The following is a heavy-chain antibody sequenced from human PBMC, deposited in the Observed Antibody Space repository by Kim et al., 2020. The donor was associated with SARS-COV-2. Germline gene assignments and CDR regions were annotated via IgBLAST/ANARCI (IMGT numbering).Heavy chain of an antibody. Sequence: SETLSLTCAVYGGSFSGYYWSWIRQPPGKGLEWIGEINHSGSTNYNPSLNSRVTISVDTSKNQFSLKLSSVTAADTAVYYCARGSPTFDYWGQGTLVTVSS. CDR3: ARGSPTFDY. J-gene: IGHJ4*02. CDR1: GGSFSGYY. CDR2: INHSGST. V-gene: IGHV4-34*01.